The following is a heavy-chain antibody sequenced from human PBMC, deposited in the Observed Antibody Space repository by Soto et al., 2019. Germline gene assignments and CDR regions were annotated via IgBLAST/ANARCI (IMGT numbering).Heavy chain of an antibody. J-gene: IGHJ5*02. D-gene: IGHD1-26*01. Sequence: SQTLSLTCAISGDSVSSNSAAWDWIRQSPSRGLEWLGRTYYRSKWYNDYAVSVKSRITINPDTSKNQFSLQLNSVTPEDTAVYYCARNAHSGSYFWFAPWGQGTLVTVSS. CDR1: GDSVSSNSAA. CDR3: ARNAHSGSYFWFAP. CDR2: TYYRSKWYN. V-gene: IGHV6-1*01.